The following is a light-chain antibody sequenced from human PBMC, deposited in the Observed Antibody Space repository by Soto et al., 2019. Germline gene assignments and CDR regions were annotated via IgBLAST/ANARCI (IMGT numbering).Light chain of an antibody. CDR3: QLYNRNTWS. V-gene: IGKV1-5*01. J-gene: IGKJ1*01. CDR2: GAS. Sequence: DIQMTLSPSTLSASVGRSVTITCRASQSVGTWVAWYQQKPGKAPKLLIYGASNLESGVPSRFSGSGSGTEFTLTITTLQPDDFATYFCQLYNRNTWSFGPGTKVDI. CDR1: QSVGTW.